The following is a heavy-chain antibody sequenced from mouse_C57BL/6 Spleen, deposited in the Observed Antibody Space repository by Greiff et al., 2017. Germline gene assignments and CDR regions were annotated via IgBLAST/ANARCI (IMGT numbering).Heavy chain of an antibody. Sequence: VKLQESGPELVKPGASVKISCKASGYAFSSSWMNWVKQRPGKGLEWIGRIYPGDGDTNYNGKFKGKATLTADKSSSTAYMQLSSLTSEDSAVYFCAREVIYYGYDGYFDVWGTGTTVTVSS. CDR3: AREVIYYGYDGYFDV. CDR2: IYPGDGDT. CDR1: GYAFSSSW. D-gene: IGHD2-2*01. J-gene: IGHJ1*03. V-gene: IGHV1-82*01.